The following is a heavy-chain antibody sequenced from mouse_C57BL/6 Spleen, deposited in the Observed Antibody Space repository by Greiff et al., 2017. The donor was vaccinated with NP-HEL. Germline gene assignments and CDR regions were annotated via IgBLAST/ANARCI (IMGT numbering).Heavy chain of an antibody. Sequence: QVQLQQPGAELVKPGASVKLSCKASGYTFTSYWMHWVKQRPGRGLEWIGRIDPSSGGTKYNEKFKSKATLTVDKASSTAYMQLSSLTSEDSAVYYCAREGYYDSSWFAYWGQGTLVTVSA. V-gene: IGHV1-72*01. CDR1: GYTFTSYW. J-gene: IGHJ3*01. D-gene: IGHD1-1*01. CDR3: AREGYYDSSWFAY. CDR2: IDPSSGGT.